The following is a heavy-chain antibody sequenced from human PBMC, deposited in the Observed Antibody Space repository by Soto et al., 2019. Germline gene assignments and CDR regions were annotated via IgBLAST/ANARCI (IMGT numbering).Heavy chain of an antibody. CDR3: ARDTGSFDF. CDR2: IYYSGTT. D-gene: IGHD1-1*01. V-gene: IGHV4-59*01. CDR1: GDSIGSYY. Sequence: QVQLQESGPGLVKPSETLSLTCTVSGDSIGSYYWSWIRQSPGIGLEWIGYIYYSGTTNYNPSLKXRXTXXVDTSKNQFSLKLRSVTAADTAVYYCARDTGSFDFWGQGTLVTVSS. J-gene: IGHJ4*02.